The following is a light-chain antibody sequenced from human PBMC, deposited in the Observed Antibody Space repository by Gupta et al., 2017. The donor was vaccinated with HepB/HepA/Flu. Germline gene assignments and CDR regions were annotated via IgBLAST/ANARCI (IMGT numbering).Light chain of an antibody. Sequence: EIVLTQSPDFQSVTPKEKVTITCRASQSIGSNLNWYQQKPDQSPKLLIKFASQYLSGVPSRFSGSGSGTDFTLTINRLEAEDAATYYCLQSSGLSGTFGEGTKVEIK. CDR3: LQSSGLSGT. CDR2: FAS. V-gene: IGKV6-21*01. CDR1: QSIGSN. J-gene: IGKJ4*02.